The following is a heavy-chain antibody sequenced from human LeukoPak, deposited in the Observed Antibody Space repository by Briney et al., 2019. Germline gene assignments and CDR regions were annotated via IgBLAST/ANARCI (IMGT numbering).Heavy chain of an antibody. V-gene: IGHV3-30*02. CDR2: IRYDGSNK. J-gene: IGHJ4*02. CDR3: AKDTAGFGELLLDY. Sequence: GGSLRLSCAASGFTFSSYGMHWVRQARGKGLEWVAFIRYDGSNKYYADSVKGRFTISRDNSKNTLYLQMNSLTAEDTAVYYCAKDTAGFGELLLDYWGQGTLVTVSS. D-gene: IGHD3-10*01. CDR1: GFTFSSYG.